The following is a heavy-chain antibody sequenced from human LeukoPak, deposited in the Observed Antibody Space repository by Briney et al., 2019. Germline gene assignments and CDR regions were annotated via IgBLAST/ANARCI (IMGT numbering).Heavy chain of an antibody. CDR3: ARVGVANSLVFDY. Sequence: PSETLSLTCTVSGGSISSYYWSWIRQPPGKGLEWIGYIYYSGSTNYNPSLKSRVTISVDTSKNQFSLKLSSVTAADTAVYYCARVGVANSLVFDYWGQGTLVTVSS. J-gene: IGHJ4*02. CDR1: GGSISSYY. CDR2: IYYSGST. V-gene: IGHV4-59*01. D-gene: IGHD2/OR15-2a*01.